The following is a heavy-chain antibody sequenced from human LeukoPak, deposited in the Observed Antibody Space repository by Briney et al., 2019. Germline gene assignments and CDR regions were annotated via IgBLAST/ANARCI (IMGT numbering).Heavy chain of an antibody. V-gene: IGHV1-69*06. D-gene: IGHD6-19*01. CDR3: ARDSLGQQWLFYFDY. CDR2: IIPIFGTA. CDR1: GDTFSSYA. J-gene: IGHJ4*02. Sequence: SVKVSCKASGDTFSSYAISWVRRAPGQGLEWMGGIIPIFGTANYAQKFQGRVTITADKSTSTAYMELSSLRSEDTAVYYCARDSLGQQWLFYFDYWGQGTLVTVSS.